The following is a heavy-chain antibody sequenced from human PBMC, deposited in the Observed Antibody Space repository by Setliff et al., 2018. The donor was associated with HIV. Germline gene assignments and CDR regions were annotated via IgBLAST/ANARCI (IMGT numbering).Heavy chain of an antibody. Sequence: ASVKVSCKASRYTFTNYFMHWVRQAPGEGLEWVGRVDPEDGETRYAMKFQGSVTISADTSTDTTYLSLTSLRSQDTAVYYCATVRIVGATEFDYWGQGTVVTVSS. CDR3: ATVRIVGATEFDY. CDR2: VDPEDGET. D-gene: IGHD1-26*01. CDR1: RYTFTNYF. J-gene: IGHJ4*02. V-gene: IGHV1-69-2*01.